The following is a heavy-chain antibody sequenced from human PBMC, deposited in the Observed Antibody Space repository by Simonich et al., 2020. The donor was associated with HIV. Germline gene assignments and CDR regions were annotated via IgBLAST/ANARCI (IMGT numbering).Heavy chain of an antibody. V-gene: IGHV4-34*01. J-gene: IGHJ6*03. D-gene: IGHD1-26*01. Sequence: QVQLQHWGAGLLKPSETLSLTCAVYGGSFIVNFWTWIRQTPGKGLEWIRVISHSGSTNSNPSLKSRVTISVDTSKNRFSLKVGSVTGADTAVYYCVRGRFGGYSVYKDVWGKGTTVTVS. CDR1: GGSFIVNF. CDR2: ISHSGST. CDR3: VRGRFGGYSVYKDV.